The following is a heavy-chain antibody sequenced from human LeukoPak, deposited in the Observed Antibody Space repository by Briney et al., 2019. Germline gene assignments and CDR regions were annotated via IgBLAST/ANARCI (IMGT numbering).Heavy chain of an antibody. J-gene: IGHJ3*02. V-gene: IGHV4-59*01. CDR1: GGSISSDY. CDR3: ARWVFCSSTSCTDAFDI. CDR2: IYYSGST. D-gene: IGHD2-2*01. Sequence: SETLSLTCTVSGGSISSDYWSWIRQPPGKGLEWIGYIYYSGSTNYNPSLKSRVTISVATSKNQFSLKLSSVTAADTAVYYCARWVFCSSTSCTDAFDIWGQGTMVTLSS.